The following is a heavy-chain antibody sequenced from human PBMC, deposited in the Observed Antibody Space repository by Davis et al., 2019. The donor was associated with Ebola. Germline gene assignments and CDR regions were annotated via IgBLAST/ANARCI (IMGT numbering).Heavy chain of an antibody. J-gene: IGHJ4*02. Sequence: PGGSLRLSCAVSGFTFRDYPMSWIRQAPGKGLEWVSVINGNGDKTYYADSVKGRFTISRDNSKNTLYLQMNSLRAEDTAVYYCARGVRGHYGDYGVYYFDYWGQGTLVTVSS. V-gene: IGHV3-23*01. CDR3: ARGVRGHYGDYGVYYFDY. CDR1: GFTFRDYP. D-gene: IGHD4-17*01. CDR2: INGNGDKT.